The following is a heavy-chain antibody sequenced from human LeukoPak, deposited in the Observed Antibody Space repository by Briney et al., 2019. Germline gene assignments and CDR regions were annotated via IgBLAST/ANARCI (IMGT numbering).Heavy chain of an antibody. D-gene: IGHD2-2*02. CDR2: ISYDGSNK. V-gene: IGHV3-30*03. Sequence: GGSLRLSCAASGFTFSNHWMSWVRQAPGKGLEWVAVISYDGSNKYYADSVKGRFTISRDNSKNTLYLQMNSLRAEDTAVYYCARDLEGYCSSTSCYNPLFDYWGQGTLVTVSS. CDR3: ARDLEGYCSSTSCYNPLFDY. J-gene: IGHJ4*02. CDR1: GFTFSNHW.